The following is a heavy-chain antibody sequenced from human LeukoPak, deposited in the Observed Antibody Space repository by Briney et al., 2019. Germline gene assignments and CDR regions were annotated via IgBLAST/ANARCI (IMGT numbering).Heavy chain of an antibody. CDR2: ISGSGGST. V-gene: IGHV3-23*01. CDR1: GFTFSSYA. D-gene: IGHD2-2*01. Sequence: PGGSLRLSCAASGFTFSSYAMSWVRQAPGKGLEWVSAISGSGGSTYYADSVKGRFTNSRDNSKNTLYLQMNSLRAEDTAVYYCAKSLEDIVVVPAAIDYYYGMDVWGQGTTVTVSS. CDR3: AKSLEDIVVVPAAIDYYYGMDV. J-gene: IGHJ6*02.